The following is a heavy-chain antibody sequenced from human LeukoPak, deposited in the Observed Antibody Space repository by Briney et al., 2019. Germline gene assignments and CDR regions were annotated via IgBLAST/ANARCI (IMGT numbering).Heavy chain of an antibody. CDR1: GFTFSSYG. CDR2: ISYDGSNK. CDR3: AKDFGGWPGGD. V-gene: IGHV3-30*18. J-gene: IGHJ4*02. Sequence: PGGSLRLSCAASGFTFSSYGMHWVRQAPGKGLEWVAVISYDGSNKYYADSVKGRFTISRDDSKNTLYLQMNSLRAEDTAVYYCAKDFGGWPGGDWGQGTLVTVSS. D-gene: IGHD6-19*01.